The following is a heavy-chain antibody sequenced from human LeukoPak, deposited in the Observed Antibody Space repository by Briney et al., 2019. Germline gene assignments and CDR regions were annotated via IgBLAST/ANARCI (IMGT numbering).Heavy chain of an antibody. J-gene: IGHJ6*03. D-gene: IGHD4-11*01. V-gene: IGHV3-23*01. CDR2: SGGRT. Sequence: SGGRTYYADSVKGPFTMSRDNSKTTLYLQMNSLRAEDTAVYYCAKPARNYGRYYSYYHMEVWGKGTTVSVSS. CDR3: AKPARNYGRYYSYYHMEV.